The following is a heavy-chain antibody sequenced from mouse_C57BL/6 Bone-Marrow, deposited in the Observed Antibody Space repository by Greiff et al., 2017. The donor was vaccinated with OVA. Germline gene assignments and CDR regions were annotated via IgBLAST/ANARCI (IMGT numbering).Heavy chain of an antibody. CDR2: ISSGGDYI. J-gene: IGHJ3*01. CDR3: TRDGYYWFAY. V-gene: IGHV5-9-1*02. D-gene: IGHD2-3*01. CDR1: GFTFSSYA. Sequence: VQLKESGEGLVKPGGSLKLSCAASGFTFSSYAMSWVRQTPEKRLEWVAYISSGGDYIYYADTVKGRFTISRDNARNTLYLQMSSLKSEDTAMYYCTRDGYYWFAYWGQGTLVTVSA.